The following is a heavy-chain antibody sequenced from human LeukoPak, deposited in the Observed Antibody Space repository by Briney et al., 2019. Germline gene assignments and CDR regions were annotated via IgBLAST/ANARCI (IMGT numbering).Heavy chain of an antibody. J-gene: IGHJ4*02. CDR3: ARVFIGDYGDYQFDY. Sequence: GGSLRLSCAASGFTFSSHGMNWVRQAPGKGLGWVSYISSSSSTIYYADSVKGRFTISRDNAKNSLYLQMNSLRAEDTAVYYCARVFIGDYGDYQFDYWGQGTLVTVSS. D-gene: IGHD4-17*01. CDR2: ISSSSSTI. V-gene: IGHV3-48*01. CDR1: GFTFSSHG.